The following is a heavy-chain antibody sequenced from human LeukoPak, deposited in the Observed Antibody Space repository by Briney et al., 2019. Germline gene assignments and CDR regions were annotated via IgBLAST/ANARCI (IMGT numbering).Heavy chain of an antibody. J-gene: IGHJ1*01. CDR2: INHSGST. D-gene: IGHD5-24*01. CDR1: GGSFSGYY. V-gene: IGHV4-34*01. Sequence: SETLSLTCAVYGGSFSGYYWSWIRQPPGKGLEWIGEINHSGSTNYNPSLKSRVTISVDTSKNQFSLKLSSVTAADTAVYYCARGLDGYNEYFQHWGQGTLVTVSS. CDR3: ARGLDGYNEYFQH.